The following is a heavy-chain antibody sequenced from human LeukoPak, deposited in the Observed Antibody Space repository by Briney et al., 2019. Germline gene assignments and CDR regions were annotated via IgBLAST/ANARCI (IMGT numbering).Heavy chain of an antibody. CDR3: ARDSPGWGAFDV. CDR2: ISRSRSTI. CDR1: GFTFKNYN. V-gene: IGHV3-48*02. J-gene: IGHJ3*01. D-gene: IGHD1-26*01. Sequence: PGGSLRLSCAASGFTFKNYNMNWVRRAPGKGLEWVSYISRSRSTIFYADSVKGRFTVSRDNAENSLYLQMNSLRDEDTAVYYCARDSPGWGAFDVWGQGTMVTVSS.